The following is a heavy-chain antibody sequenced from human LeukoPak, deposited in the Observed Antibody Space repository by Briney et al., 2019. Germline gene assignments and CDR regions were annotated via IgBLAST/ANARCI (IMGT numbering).Heavy chain of an antibody. V-gene: IGHV3-66*01. Sequence: GGSLRLSCAVSGFTVSSNDMSWVRQAPGKGLEGVSLIYSGGTTNYADFVKGRFIISRDNSKNTLYLQMNSLRAEDTAVYYCAKGASSGWYDYWGQGTLVTVSS. CDR1: GFTVSSND. J-gene: IGHJ4*02. CDR3: AKGASSGWYDY. CDR2: IYSGGTT. D-gene: IGHD6-19*01.